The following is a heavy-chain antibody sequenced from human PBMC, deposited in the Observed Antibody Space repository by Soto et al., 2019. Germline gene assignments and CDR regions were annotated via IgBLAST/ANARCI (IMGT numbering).Heavy chain of an antibody. CDR1: GFTFSSYW. J-gene: IGHJ4*02. CDR3: ARSITGYSYADS. V-gene: IGHV3-74*01. D-gene: IGHD5-18*01. Sequence: EVQLVESGGGLVQPGGSLRLSCAASGFTFSSYWMHWVRQAPGKGLVWVSRINSDGSSTVYVDSVKGRVTLSRDNAKNTLYLQMNSLRAEDTAVYYCARSITGYSYADSWGQGTLVTVSS. CDR2: INSDGSST.